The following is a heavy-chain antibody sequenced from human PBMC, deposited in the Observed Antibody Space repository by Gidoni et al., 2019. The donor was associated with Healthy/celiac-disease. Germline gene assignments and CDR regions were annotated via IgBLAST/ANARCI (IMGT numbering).Heavy chain of an antibody. CDR2: ISSSSSYT. V-gene: IGHV3-11*05. D-gene: IGHD5-12*01. CDR1: GFTFSDYY. CDR3: ARDGGYGSDYYYGMDV. J-gene: IGHJ6*02. Sequence: QVQLVESGGGLVKPGGSLRLSCAASGFTFSDYYMSWIRQAPAKGLEWVSYISSSSSYTNYADSVKGRFTISRDNAKNSLYLQMNSLRAEDTAVYYCARDGGYGSDYYYGMDVWGQGTTVTVSS.